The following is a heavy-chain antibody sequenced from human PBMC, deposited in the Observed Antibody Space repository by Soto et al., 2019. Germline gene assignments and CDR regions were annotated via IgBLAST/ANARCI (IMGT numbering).Heavy chain of an antibody. J-gene: IGHJ4*02. Sequence: VQLLESGGGLVQPGGSLRLSCEASRFSLSTYWMYWVRQDPGKGLMWVSRINSDGGIINSADSVKGRFTISRDNAKNTLYLQMNSLRTDDPAVYYCGRDLGKYDRHYFDNLGQGTLVSVS. V-gene: IGHV3-74*01. CDR1: RFSLSTYW. CDR3: GRDLGKYDRHYFDN. D-gene: IGHD3-9*01. CDR2: INSDGGII.